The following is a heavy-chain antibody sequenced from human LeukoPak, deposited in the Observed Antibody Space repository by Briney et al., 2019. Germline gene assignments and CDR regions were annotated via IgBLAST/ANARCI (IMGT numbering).Heavy chain of an antibody. J-gene: IGHJ4*02. CDR3: ARDEGGTAVRYYFDY. Sequence: ASVKVSCKASGYTFTSCYMHWVRQAPGQGLEWMGIINPSGGSTSYAQKFQGRVTMTRDTSTSTVYMELSSLRSEDTAVYYCARDEGGTAVRYYFDYWGQGTLVTVSS. CDR2: INPSGGST. CDR1: GYTFTSCY. V-gene: IGHV1-46*01. D-gene: IGHD2-21*02.